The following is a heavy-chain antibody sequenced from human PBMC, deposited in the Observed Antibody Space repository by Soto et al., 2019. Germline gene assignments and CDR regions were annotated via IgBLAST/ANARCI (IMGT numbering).Heavy chain of an antibody. CDR3: AREIYDYYDSSGFDY. Sequence: GGSLRLSCGASGFTFSNYRMYWVRQAPGKGLVWVSRINSDGSITTYADSVKGRFTVSRDNAKKTVFLQMNSLRAEDTAVYYCAREIYDYYDSSGFDYWGQGA. V-gene: IGHV3-74*01. J-gene: IGHJ4*02. CDR1: GFTFSNYR. CDR2: INSDGSIT. D-gene: IGHD3-22*01.